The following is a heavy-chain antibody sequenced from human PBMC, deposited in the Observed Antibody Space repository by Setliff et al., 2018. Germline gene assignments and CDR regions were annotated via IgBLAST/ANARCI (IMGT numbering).Heavy chain of an antibody. CDR3: PSGRWLQLLGDY. CDR2: IKQDGSEK. Sequence: GGSLRLSCAASGFTFSSYWMSWVRQAPGKGLEWVANIKQDGSEKYYVDSVKGRFTISRDNAKNSLYLQMNSLRAEDTAVYYCPSGRWLQLLGDYWGQGTLVTVSS. D-gene: IGHD5-12*01. CDR1: GFTFSSYW. V-gene: IGHV3-7*01. J-gene: IGHJ4*02.